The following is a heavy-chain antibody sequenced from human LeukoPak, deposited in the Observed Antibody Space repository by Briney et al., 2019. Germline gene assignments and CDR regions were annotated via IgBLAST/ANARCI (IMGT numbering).Heavy chain of an antibody. CDR1: GFTFSSYE. Sequence: PGGSLRLSCAASGFTFSSYEMNWARRAPGKGREWVSYIISSGSTMYYADSVKGRFTISRNNAKNSLYLQRNSQQTKDTTIYHCARDNYDSSGYYFDWGQGTLVTVSS. CDR3: ARDNYDSSGYYFD. J-gene: IGHJ4*02. V-gene: IGHV3-48*03. CDR2: IISSGSTM. D-gene: IGHD3-22*01.